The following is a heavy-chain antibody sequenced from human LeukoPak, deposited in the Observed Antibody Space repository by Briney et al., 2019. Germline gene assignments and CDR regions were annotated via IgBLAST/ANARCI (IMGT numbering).Heavy chain of an antibody. Sequence: GGSLRLSCVASGFIFSGAWMSWVRQAPGKGLEWVGRIKSNIDGGTIDYAAPVKGRFTISRDDSRNTLYLQMNSLKTEDTAVYYCTTRRQDGWWGQGTLVTVSS. CDR1: GFIFSGAW. V-gene: IGHV3-15*01. CDR2: IKSNIDGGTI. CDR3: TTRRQDGW. D-gene: IGHD2-15*01. J-gene: IGHJ4*02.